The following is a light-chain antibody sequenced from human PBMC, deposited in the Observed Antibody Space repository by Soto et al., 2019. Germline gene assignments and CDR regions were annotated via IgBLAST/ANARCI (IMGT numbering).Light chain of an antibody. V-gene: IGKV3-15*01. CDR1: QSVSSN. CDR3: QQRSNWPLT. CDR2: GAS. Sequence: IVMTQSPATLSVSPGERATLSCRASQSVSSNLAWYQQKPGQAPRLLIYGASTRATGIPARFSGSGSGTEITLTISSLEPEDFAVYYCQQRSNWPLTFGGGTKVDIK. J-gene: IGKJ4*01.